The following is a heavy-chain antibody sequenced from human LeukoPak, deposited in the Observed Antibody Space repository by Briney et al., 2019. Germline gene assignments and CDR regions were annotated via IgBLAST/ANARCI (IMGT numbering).Heavy chain of an antibody. D-gene: IGHD3-22*01. J-gene: IGHJ1*01. CDR1: GFTFSSYL. CDR3: ARAPSEIGGYYPEYFRH. CDR2: IKSDGST. V-gene: IGHV3-74*01. Sequence: GSLRLSCAASGFTFSSYLLHWARQAPGKGLVWVSRIKSDGSTNYADSVKGRFTISRDNAKNTVSLQMNSLRAEDTGVYYCARAPSEIGGYYPEYFRHWGQGTLVTVSS.